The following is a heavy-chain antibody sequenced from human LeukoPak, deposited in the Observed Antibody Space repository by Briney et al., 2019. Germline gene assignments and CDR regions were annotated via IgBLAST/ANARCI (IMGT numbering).Heavy chain of an antibody. CDR2: IYYSGST. CDR3: ARQGIAAAGPFDY. CDR1: GGSISISSYY. Sequence: SETLSLTCTVSGGSISISSYYWGWIRRPPGKGLEWIGSIYYSGSTYYNPSLKSRVTISVDTSKNQFSLKLSSVTAADTAVYYCARQGIAAAGPFDYWGQGTLVTVSS. V-gene: IGHV4-39*01. J-gene: IGHJ4*02. D-gene: IGHD6-13*01.